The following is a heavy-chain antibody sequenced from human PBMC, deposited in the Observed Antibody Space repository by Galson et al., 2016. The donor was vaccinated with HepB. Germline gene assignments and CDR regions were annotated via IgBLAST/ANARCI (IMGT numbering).Heavy chain of an antibody. J-gene: IGHJ4*02. D-gene: IGHD3-10*01. V-gene: IGHV6-1*01. CDR3: ARGKYSGFCF. Sequence: CAISGDSVSSTDGVAWNWIRPSPSRGLVWLGRTYYRSKWYREYAVSLKGRVTVNPDTARNQLSLKLKSVTPDGTGFYYCARGKYSGFCFWGQGSLVTDSS. CDR1: GDSVSSTDGVA. CDR2: TYYRSKWYR.